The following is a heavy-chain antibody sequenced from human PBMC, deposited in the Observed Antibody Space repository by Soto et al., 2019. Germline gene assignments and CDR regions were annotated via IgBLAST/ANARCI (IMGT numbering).Heavy chain of an antibody. CDR1: GGSISSYY. CDR3: ARGYSSGWYGDYYYYYYMDV. J-gene: IGHJ6*03. D-gene: IGHD6-19*01. V-gene: IGHV4-59*01. Sequence: PSETLSLTCTVSGGSISSYYWSWIRQPPGKGLEWIGYIYYSGSTNYNPSLKGRVTISVDTSKNQFSLKLSSVTAADTAVYYCARGYSSGWYGDYYYYYYMDVWGKGTTVTVSS. CDR2: IYYSGST.